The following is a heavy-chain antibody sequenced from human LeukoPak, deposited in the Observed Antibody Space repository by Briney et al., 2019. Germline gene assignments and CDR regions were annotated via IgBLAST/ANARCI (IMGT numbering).Heavy chain of an antibody. J-gene: IGHJ3*02. CDR3: AKSLRFLGGHDAFDI. V-gene: IGHV3-30*04. D-gene: IGHD3-3*01. Sequence: GGSLRLSCAASGFTFSSYAMHWVRQAPGKGLEWVAVISYDGSNKYYADSVKGRFTISRDNSKNTLYLQMNSLRAEDTAVYYCAKSLRFLGGHDAFDIWGQGTMVTVSS. CDR2: ISYDGSNK. CDR1: GFTFSSYA.